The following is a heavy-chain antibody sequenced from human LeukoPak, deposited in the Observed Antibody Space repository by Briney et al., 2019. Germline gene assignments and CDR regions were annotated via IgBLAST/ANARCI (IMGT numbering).Heavy chain of an antibody. CDR3: ARHLRKRGLFDY. CDR2: IYYSGRT. CDR1: GGSISSYY. Sequence: PSETLPLTCTVSGGSISSYYWSWIRQPPGKRLERIGYIYYSGRTNYKPSLKSRVTISGDTSKNKFSLKLSSVTAADTAVYYCARHLRKRGLFDYWGQGTLVTVSS. J-gene: IGHJ4*02. V-gene: IGHV4-59*08.